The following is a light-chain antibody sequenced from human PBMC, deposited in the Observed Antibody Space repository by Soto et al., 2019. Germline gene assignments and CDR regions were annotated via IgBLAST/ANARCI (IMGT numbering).Light chain of an antibody. CDR2: DAS. J-gene: IGKJ1*01. Sequence: DIQMTQSPSTLSSSVGERVTITCRASQSISSWLAWFQQKPGKAPKLLLYDASSLESGVPSRFSGSGSGTEFTLTISSLQPDDFATYYCQQYNSYSGTFGQGTKVDIK. CDR1: QSISSW. V-gene: IGKV1-5*01. CDR3: QQYNSYSGT.